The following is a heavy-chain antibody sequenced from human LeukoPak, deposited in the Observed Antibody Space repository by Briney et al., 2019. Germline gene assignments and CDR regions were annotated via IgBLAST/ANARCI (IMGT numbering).Heavy chain of an antibody. J-gene: IGHJ3*01. Sequence: GGSLRLSCSASGFTFDDYSMHWVRQVPGRGLERVSLISGNGAITYYADSVKGRFTVFRDNSKNTVDLQMDSLRGDDSALYYCAKGVDFYASGSIFSPFYVWGQGTTVTVSS. D-gene: IGHD3-10*01. CDR2: ISGNGAIT. V-gene: IGHV3-43*01. CDR3: AKGVDFYASGSIFSPFYV. CDR1: GFTFDDYS.